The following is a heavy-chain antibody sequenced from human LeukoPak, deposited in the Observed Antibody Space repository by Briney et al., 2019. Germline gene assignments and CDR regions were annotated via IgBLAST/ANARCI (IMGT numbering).Heavy chain of an antibody. CDR1: GFTFSSYE. J-gene: IGHJ4*02. CDR2: ISSSSSYI. V-gene: IGHV3-21*01. CDR3: ARGKNY. Sequence: GGSLRLSCAASGFTFSSYEMNWVRQAPGKGLEWVSSISSSSSYIYYADSVKGRFTISRDNAKNSLYLQMNSLRAEDTAVYYCARGKNYWGQGTLVTVSS.